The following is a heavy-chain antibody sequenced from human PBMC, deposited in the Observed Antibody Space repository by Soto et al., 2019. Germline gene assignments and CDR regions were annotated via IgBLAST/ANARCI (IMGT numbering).Heavy chain of an antibody. V-gene: IGHV4-34*01. D-gene: IGHD1-26*01. Sequence: QVQLQQWGAGLLKPSETLSLTCAVYGGSFSGYSWTWIRQSPGKWLEWIGQINDGGSANYNPSLKSRVTISVDTSNNEFFLELSSVTAADTAVYYCARGLFSETHYSGGWYFFDYWGQGTLVTVSS. CDR3: ARGLFSETHYSGGWYFFDY. CDR1: GGSFSGYS. CDR2: INDGGSA. J-gene: IGHJ4*02.